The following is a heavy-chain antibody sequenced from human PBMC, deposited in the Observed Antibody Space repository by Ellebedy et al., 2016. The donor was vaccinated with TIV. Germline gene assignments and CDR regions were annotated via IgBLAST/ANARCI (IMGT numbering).Heavy chain of an antibody. CDR2: IFTSDIT. D-gene: IGHD2-15*01. CDR1: GFAVNSFY. Sequence: PGGSLRLSCAASGFAVNSFYITWARQVPGKGLDWVSVIFTSDITSYADSVRDRVTISRDTYKNTVSLQMNSLRVEDTAIYYCAVVDFCWGQGTLVTVSS. V-gene: IGHV3-53*01. J-gene: IGHJ4*02. CDR3: AVVDFC.